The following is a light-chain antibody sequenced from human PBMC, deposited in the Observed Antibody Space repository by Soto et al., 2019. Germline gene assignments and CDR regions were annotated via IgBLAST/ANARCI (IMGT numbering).Light chain of an antibody. J-gene: IGKJ3*01. Sequence: EIVLTQSPATLSLSPGERATISCRASQSVSSSYFSWYQQKPGQAPRLLIYAASNLATGVPDRFSGSGSGTDFTLTISTLQPEDFAVYYCLQYDSSPLTFGHGTKLDIK. CDR1: QSVSSSY. CDR2: AAS. CDR3: LQYDSSPLT. V-gene: IGKV3-20*01.